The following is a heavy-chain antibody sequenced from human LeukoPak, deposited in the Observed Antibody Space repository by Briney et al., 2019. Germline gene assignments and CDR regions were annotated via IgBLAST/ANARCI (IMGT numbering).Heavy chain of an antibody. CDR2: ISYDGSNK. CDR1: GFTFSSYA. Sequence: GGSLRLSCAASGFTFSSYAMHWVRQAPGKGLEWVAVISYDGSNKYYADSVKGRFTISRDNSKNTLYLQMNSLRAEDTAVYYCARKGYSSSWYGLGAFDIWGQGTMVTVSS. V-gene: IGHV3-30*04. J-gene: IGHJ3*02. D-gene: IGHD6-13*01. CDR3: ARKGYSSSWYGLGAFDI.